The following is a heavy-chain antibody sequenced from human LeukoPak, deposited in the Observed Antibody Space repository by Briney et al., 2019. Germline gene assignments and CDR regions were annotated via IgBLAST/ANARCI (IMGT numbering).Heavy chain of an antibody. CDR3: AKKYDILTGYWNDAFDI. Sequence: PGGSLRLSCAASGFTFSSYAMSWVRQAPGKGLEWVSAISGSGGSTYYADSVKGRFTISRDNSKNTLYLQMNSLRAEDTAVYYCAKKYDILTGYWNDAFDIWGQGTMVTVSS. CDR1: GFTFSSYA. CDR2: ISGSGGST. D-gene: IGHD3-9*01. V-gene: IGHV3-23*01. J-gene: IGHJ3*02.